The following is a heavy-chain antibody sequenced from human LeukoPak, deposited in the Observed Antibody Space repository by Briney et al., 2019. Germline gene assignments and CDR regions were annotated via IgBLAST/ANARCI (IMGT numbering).Heavy chain of an antibody. CDR2: IRYDGSNK. J-gene: IGHJ4*02. CDR3: TKGPGYCSSTNCYYFDY. D-gene: IGHD2-2*01. CDR1: GFTFSSYG. V-gene: IGHV3-30*02. Sequence: GGSLRLSCAASGFTFSSYGMHWVRQAPGKGLEWVAFIRYDGSNKYYADSVKGRFTISRDNSKDTLYLQMSSLRAEDAAVYYCTKGPGYCSSTNCYYFDYWGQGTLVTVSS.